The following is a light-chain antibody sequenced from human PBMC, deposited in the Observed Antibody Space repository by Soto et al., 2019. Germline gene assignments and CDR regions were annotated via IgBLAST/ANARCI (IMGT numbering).Light chain of an antibody. J-gene: IGLJ1*01. V-gene: IGLV3-1*01. CDR2: EDS. CDR1: KLGDKY. CDR3: QAWDSSTEV. Sequence: SYELTQPPSLSVSPGQTASITCSGDKLGDKYACWYQQKPGQSPVLVIYEDSKRPSGIPERFSGSNSGNTATLTISGTQAMDEADYYCQAWDSSTEVFGTGTKVTVL.